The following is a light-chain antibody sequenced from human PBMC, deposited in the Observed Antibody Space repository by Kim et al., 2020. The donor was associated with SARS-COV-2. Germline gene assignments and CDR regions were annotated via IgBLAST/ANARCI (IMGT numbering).Light chain of an antibody. J-gene: IGLJ2*01. Sequence: NFMLTQPHSVSESPGKTVTISCTRSSGSIDDNYVQWYQQRPGGVPTAVIYEDDQRPSGVSDRFSGSIDNSSNSASLTISGLRTEDEADYYCQSYNRDNVLFGGGTQRTVL. CDR2: EDD. CDR3: QSYNRDNVL. CDR1: SGSIDDNY. V-gene: IGLV6-57*04.